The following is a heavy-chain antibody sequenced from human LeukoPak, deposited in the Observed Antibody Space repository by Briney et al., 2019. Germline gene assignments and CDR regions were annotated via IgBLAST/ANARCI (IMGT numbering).Heavy chain of an antibody. CDR3: ATDKCTGCRGRYFR. CDR1: GYTLTELC. CDR2: FDPEDGET. V-gene: IGHV1-24*01. J-gene: IGHJ4*02. D-gene: IGHD3-9*01. Sequence: ASVKVACKVSGYTLTELCMHWVLQAPGKGLEGGGGFDPEDGETIYAQKFQGRVTMTEDTSTDTAYMELSSLRSENTAVYYCATDKCTGCRGRYFRWGQGTLVTVSS.